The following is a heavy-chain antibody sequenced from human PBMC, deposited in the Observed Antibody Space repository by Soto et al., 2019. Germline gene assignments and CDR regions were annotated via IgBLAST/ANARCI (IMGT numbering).Heavy chain of an antibody. CDR3: ASGNSGYYKPNWFDP. J-gene: IGHJ5*02. V-gene: IGHV4-39*01. CDR2: IYYSGNT. Sequence: SETLSLTCIVSGGSISSNTFYWGWIRQPPGKGLEWIGNIYYSGNTYYNPSLKSRVTISVDTSKNQFSLKLSSVTAADTAVYYCASGNSGYYKPNWFDPWGQGTLVTVSS. CDR1: GGSISSNTFY. D-gene: IGHD3-3*01.